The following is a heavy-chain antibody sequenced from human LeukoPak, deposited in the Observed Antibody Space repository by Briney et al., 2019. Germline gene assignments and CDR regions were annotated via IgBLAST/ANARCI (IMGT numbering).Heavy chain of an antibody. Sequence: SETLSLTCTVSGGSISSYYWGWIRQPPGKGLEWIGYIYYSGRTNYNPSLKSRVTISVDTSKNQFSLKLNAVTAADTAMYYCARPRFYSNYYDSSGPFDYWGQGTLVTVSS. CDR3: ARPRFYSNYYDSSGPFDY. V-gene: IGHV4-59*01. J-gene: IGHJ4*02. D-gene: IGHD3-22*01. CDR1: GGSISSYY. CDR2: IYYSGRT.